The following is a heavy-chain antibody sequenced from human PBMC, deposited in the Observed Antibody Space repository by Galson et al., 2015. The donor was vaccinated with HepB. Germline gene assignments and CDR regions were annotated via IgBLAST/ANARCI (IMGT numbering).Heavy chain of an antibody. Sequence: SLRLSCAASAFTFSDYGMHWVRQAPGKGLEWVAFIRYDGGSKYYGDSVKGRFTISRDDSKNTLYLQMHSLRDEDTGLYYCAKRLGDFWSGYLDVWGKGTTVTVSS. CDR2: IRYDGGSK. CDR1: AFTFSDYG. J-gene: IGHJ6*04. V-gene: IGHV3-30*02. CDR3: AKRLGDFWSGYLDV. D-gene: IGHD3-3*01.